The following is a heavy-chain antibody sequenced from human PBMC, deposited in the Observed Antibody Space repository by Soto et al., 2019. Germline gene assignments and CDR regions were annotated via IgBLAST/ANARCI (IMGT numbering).Heavy chain of an antibody. CDR1: GFTFSDYG. J-gene: IGHJ4*02. CDR3: ARGPIVANLDY. CDR2: VWYDGSNK. Sequence: ESVGGVVQPGRSLRLSCEASGFTFSDYGMHWVRQAPGKGLEYVAVVWYDGSNKYYADSVKGRFTISRDNSKNTLYLQMNSLRVEDTAVYYCARGPIVANLDYWGQGTLVTVSS. V-gene: IGHV3-33*01. D-gene: IGHD5-12*01.